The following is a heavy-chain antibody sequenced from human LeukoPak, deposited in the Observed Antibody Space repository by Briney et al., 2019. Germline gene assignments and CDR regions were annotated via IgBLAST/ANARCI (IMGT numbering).Heavy chain of an antibody. CDR2: IYYSGST. J-gene: IGHJ5*02. V-gene: IGHV4-39*01. D-gene: IGHD1-26*01. CDR1: GGSISSSSYY. Sequence: KASETLSLTCTVSGGSISSSSYYWGWIRQPPGKGLEWIGSIYYSGSTYYNPSLKSRVTISVDTSKNQFSLKLSSVTAADTAVYYCATPLVGATDWFDPWGQGTLVTVSS. CDR3: ATPLVGATDWFDP.